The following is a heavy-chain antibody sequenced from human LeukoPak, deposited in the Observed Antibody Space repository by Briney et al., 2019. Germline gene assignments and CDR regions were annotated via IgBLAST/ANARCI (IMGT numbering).Heavy chain of an antibody. J-gene: IGHJ4*02. CDR2: INPSGGST. V-gene: IGHV1-46*01. CDR3: ARASGIAVAGTLLRY. D-gene: IGHD6-19*01. CDR1: RYTFTSYY. Sequence: ASVKVSCKASRYTFTSYYMHWVRQAPGQGLEWMGIINPSGGSTSYAQKFQGRVTMTRDTSTSTVYMELSSLRSEDTAVYYCARASGIAVAGTLLRYWGQGTLVTVSS.